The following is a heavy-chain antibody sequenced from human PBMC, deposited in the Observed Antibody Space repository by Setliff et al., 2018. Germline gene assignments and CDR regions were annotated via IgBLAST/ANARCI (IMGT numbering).Heavy chain of an antibody. CDR1: GYRFSSYW. CDR2: IFPADSDT. CDR3: ARASRFATIVWKGDYYMDV. V-gene: IGHV5-51*01. D-gene: IGHD3-16*02. Sequence: GESLKISCKGSGYRFSSYWIGWVRQMPGKGLEWIGIIFPADSDTRYSPSFQGQVTISADKSISTAYVQWRSLKASDTAMYYCARASRFATIVWKGDYYMDVWGKGTTVTVSS. J-gene: IGHJ6*03.